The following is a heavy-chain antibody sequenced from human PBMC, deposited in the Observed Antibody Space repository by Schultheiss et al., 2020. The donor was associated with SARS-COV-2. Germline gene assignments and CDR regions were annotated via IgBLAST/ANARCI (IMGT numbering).Heavy chain of an antibody. D-gene: IGHD2-2*03. Sequence: SETLSLTCTVSGGSISSYYWSWIRQPAGKGLEWIGEINHSGSTNYNPSLKSRVTISVDTSKKQFSLKLSSVTAADTAVYYCARLNLDIVVVPAAIAGFDYWGQGTLGTVSS. CDR1: GGSISSYY. V-gene: IGHV4-34*01. CDR3: ARLNLDIVVVPAAIAGFDY. CDR2: INHSGST. J-gene: IGHJ4*02.